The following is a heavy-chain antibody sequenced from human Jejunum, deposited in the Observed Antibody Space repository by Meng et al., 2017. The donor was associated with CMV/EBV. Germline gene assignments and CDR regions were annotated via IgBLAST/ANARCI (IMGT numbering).Heavy chain of an antibody. V-gene: IGHV1-2*02. CDR3: TRDLYCGGNCYSAVDY. Sequence: YTFTGFYINGVRQAPGQGPEWMGWTNPNNGGTNYAQKFQGRVTMTSDTSTSTAYMELSRLTSDDTAVYYCTRDLYCGGNCYSAVDYWGQGTLVTVSS. CDR2: TNPNNGGT. J-gene: IGHJ4*02. D-gene: IGHD2-21*01. CDR1: YTFTGFY.